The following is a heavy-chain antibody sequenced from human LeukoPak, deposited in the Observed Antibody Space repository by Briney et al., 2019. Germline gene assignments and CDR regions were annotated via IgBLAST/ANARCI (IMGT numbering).Heavy chain of an antibody. Sequence: GGSLRLSCAAPGFTFSDYHMSWIRQAPGKGLEWVSYISSSSDYTNYADSVKGRFTISRDNAKNSLYLQMNSLRAEDTAVYYCARRNYTYNWFDPWGQGTLVTVSS. CDR1: GFTFSDYH. V-gene: IGHV3-11*06. CDR3: ARRNYTYNWFDP. CDR2: ISSSSDYT. D-gene: IGHD1-7*01. J-gene: IGHJ5*02.